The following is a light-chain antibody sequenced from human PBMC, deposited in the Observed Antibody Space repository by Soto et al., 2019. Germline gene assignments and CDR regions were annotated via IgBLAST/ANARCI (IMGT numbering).Light chain of an antibody. Sequence: QSVLTQPPSASGSLGQSVTISCAGTSSDVGGFNFVSWYQQHPGKAPKLMIYDVNKRPSGVPDRFSGSKSGNTASLTVSGLQAEDEADYYCTSYAGSDTFVFGTGTKLTVL. CDR3: TSYAGSDTFV. J-gene: IGLJ1*01. CDR1: SSDVGGFNF. V-gene: IGLV2-8*01. CDR2: DVN.